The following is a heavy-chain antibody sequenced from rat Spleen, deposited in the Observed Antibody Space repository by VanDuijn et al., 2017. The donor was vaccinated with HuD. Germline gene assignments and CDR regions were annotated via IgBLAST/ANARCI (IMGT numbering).Heavy chain of an antibody. J-gene: IGHJ2*01. CDR3: ARHNSGYGYFDY. Sequence: EVQLVESDGGLVRPGRSLKLSCATSGFTFTDFYMAWVRQAPTKGLEWVATISYDGFTTYYRDSVRGRFTISSDNTKTTLYLQMDSLRSEDTATYYCARHNSGYGYFDYWGQGVMVTVSS. D-gene: IGHD4-3*01. V-gene: IGHV5-29*01. CDR2: ISYDGFTT. CDR1: GFTFTDFY.